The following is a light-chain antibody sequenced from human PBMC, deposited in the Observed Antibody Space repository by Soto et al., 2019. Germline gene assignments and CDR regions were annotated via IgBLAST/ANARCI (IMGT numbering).Light chain of an antibody. CDR1: QSVSTC. Sequence: EIVLTQSPGTLSLSPGERATLSCRASQSVSTCLGWYQQKPGQAPRLLIYDASTRATGISARFSGSGSGTDFTLTISSLEPEDFAVYYCQQRSTWPVTFGQGTKVEIK. CDR3: QQRSTWPVT. CDR2: DAS. J-gene: IGKJ1*01. V-gene: IGKV3-11*01.